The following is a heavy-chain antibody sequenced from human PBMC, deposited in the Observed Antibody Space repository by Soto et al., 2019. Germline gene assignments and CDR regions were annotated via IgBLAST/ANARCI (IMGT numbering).Heavy chain of an antibody. Sequence: ASVKVSCKASGCTFSSYAISWVRQAPGQGLEWMGGIIPIFGTANYAQKFQGRVTITADESTSTAYMELSSLRSEDTAVYYCARGSSPQYYDYVWGSYRYPSYYFDYWGQGTLVTSPQ. J-gene: IGHJ4*02. CDR1: GCTFSSYA. CDR3: ARGSSPQYYDYVWGSYRYPSYYFDY. D-gene: IGHD3-16*02. CDR2: IIPIFGTA. V-gene: IGHV1-69*13.